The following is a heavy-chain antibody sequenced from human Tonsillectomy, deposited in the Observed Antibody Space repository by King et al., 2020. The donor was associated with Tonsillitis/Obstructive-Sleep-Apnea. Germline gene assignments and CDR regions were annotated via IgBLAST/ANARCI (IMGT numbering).Heavy chain of an antibody. J-gene: IGHJ4*02. CDR1: GFTFDEYG. V-gene: IGHV3-9*01. CDR2: ISRNSGGT. Sequence: VQLVESGGGLVQPGRSLRLSCAASGFTFDEYGMHWVRQVPGKGLEWVSGISRNSGGTGYADSVKGRFTISRDNAKNSLYLQMNSLRPEDTALYHCANHIHDEYGSATHFFDDWGQGTLVTVSS. CDR3: ANHIHDEYGSATHFFDD. D-gene: IGHD3-10*01.